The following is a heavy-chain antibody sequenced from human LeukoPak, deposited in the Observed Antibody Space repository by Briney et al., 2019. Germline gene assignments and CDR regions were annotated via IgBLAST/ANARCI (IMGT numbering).Heavy chain of an antibody. Sequence: SQTLSLTCTVSGGSISSGSYYWRWLRQPAGKGLQWIVRIYTSGSTNYNPSLKSRFTISVDTSKNQFSLKLSSVTAADTAVYYCARDSPTSYFDYWGQGTLVTVSS. J-gene: IGHJ4*02. D-gene: IGHD1-26*01. CDR1: GGSISSGSYY. CDR2: IYTSGST. V-gene: IGHV4-61*02. CDR3: ARDSPTSYFDY.